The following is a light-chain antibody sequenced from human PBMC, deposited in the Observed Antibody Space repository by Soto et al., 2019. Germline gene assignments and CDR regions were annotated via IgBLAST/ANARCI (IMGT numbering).Light chain of an antibody. CDR1: QSVSGW. V-gene: IGKV1-5*01. CDR2: DAS. J-gene: IGKJ1*01. Sequence: IHMTQSPSTLSASVLYTVTVTFRASQSVSGWLAWYQQKPGEAPKLLIYDASALPRGVPSRFSGSGSGTKFTLTIASLQPDDFATYYCQQYETFSGTFGPGTKVDIK. CDR3: QQYETFSGT.